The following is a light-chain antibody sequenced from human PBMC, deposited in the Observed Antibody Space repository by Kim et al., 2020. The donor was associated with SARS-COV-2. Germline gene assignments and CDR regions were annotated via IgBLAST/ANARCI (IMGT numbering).Light chain of an antibody. Sequence: PGERATLSCRASQSVSRYLAWYQQKPGQAPRLLIYDASNRATGIPARFSGSGSGTDFTLTISSLEPEDFAVYYCQQRSSWPLTFGGGTKVDI. CDR1: QSVSRY. CDR3: QQRSSWPLT. V-gene: IGKV3-11*01. J-gene: IGKJ4*01. CDR2: DAS.